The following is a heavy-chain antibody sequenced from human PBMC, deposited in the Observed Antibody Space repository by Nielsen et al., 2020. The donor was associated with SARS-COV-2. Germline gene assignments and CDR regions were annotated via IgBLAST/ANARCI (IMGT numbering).Heavy chain of an antibody. V-gene: IGHV4-39*01. CDR3: ACYDYSTYDY. J-gene: IGHJ4*02. Sequence: RQAPGKGLEWIGSIYYSGSTYYNPSLKSRVTISVDTSKNQFSLKLSSVTAADTAVYYCACYDYSTYDYWGQGTLVTVSS. CDR2: IYYSGST. D-gene: IGHD3-22*01.